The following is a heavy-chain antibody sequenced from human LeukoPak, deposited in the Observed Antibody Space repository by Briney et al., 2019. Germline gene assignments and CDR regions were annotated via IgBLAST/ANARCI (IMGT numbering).Heavy chain of an antibody. J-gene: IGHJ5*02. D-gene: IGHD3-3*01. V-gene: IGHV1-69*01. CDR2: IIPIFGTA. Sequence: GASVKVSCKASGGTFSSYAISWVRQAPGQGLEWMGGIIPIFGTANYAQKFQGRVTITADESTSTAYMELSSLRSADTAVSYCARMDSYDFWSGYDLWSQGTLVTVSS. CDR3: ARMDSYDFWSGYDL. CDR1: GGTFSSYA.